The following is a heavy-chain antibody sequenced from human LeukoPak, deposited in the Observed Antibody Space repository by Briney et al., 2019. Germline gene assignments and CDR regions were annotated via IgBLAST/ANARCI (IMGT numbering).Heavy chain of an antibody. CDR2: IKQDGSEK. D-gene: IGHD2-21*01. J-gene: IGHJ4*02. CDR1: GFTFSSYW. Sequence: GGSLRLSCAASGFTFSSYWMSWVRQAPGKGLEWVANIKQDGSEKYYVDSVKGRFTISRDNAKNSLFLQMNSLSVEDTAVYYCVREEYGDHLWWWGQGTPVTVSS. V-gene: IGHV3-7*01. CDR3: VREEYGDHLWW.